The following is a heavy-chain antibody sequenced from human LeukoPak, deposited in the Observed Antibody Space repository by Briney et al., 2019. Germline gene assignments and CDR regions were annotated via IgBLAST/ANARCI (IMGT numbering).Heavy chain of an antibody. CDR1: GFTFNAYS. V-gene: IGHV3-48*04. CDR2: VTGSGNSR. J-gene: IGHJ5*01. Sequence: GESLRLSCAASGFTFNAYSMTWVRQAPGKGLECIASVTGSGNSRVFADSVKGRFSISRDNAKNSLDLQLNNLSAEDTATYYCARVRYDSGWFDYWGQGTLVTVSS. D-gene: IGHD6-19*01. CDR3: ARVRYDSGWFDY.